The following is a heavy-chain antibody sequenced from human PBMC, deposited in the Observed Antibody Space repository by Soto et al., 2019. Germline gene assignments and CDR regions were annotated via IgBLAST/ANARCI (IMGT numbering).Heavy chain of an antibody. CDR1: GGTFSSYA. CDR3: ASPNVDTAMVTHWDY. D-gene: IGHD5-18*01. Sequence: QVQLVQSGAEVKKPGSSVKVSCKASGGTFSSYAISWVRQAPGQGLEWMGGIIPIFGTANYAQKFQGRVTITANKSTSTAYMELSSLRSEDTAVYYCASPNVDTAMVTHWDYWGQGTLVTVSS. V-gene: IGHV1-69*06. CDR2: IIPIFGTA. J-gene: IGHJ4*02.